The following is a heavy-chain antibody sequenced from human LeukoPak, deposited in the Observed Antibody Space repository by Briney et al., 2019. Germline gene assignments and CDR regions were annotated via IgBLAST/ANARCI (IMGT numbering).Heavy chain of an antibody. Sequence: ASVKVSCKASGYTFTSYGISWVRQAPGKGLKGWGWISAYNGNTNYAQKLQGRVTMTTDTSTSTAYMELRSLRSDDTAVYYCARVLSQCGGDCYSDYWGQGTLVTVSS. D-gene: IGHD2-21*01. CDR3: ARVLSQCGGDCYSDY. CDR1: GYTFTSYG. J-gene: IGHJ4*02. V-gene: IGHV1-18*01. CDR2: ISAYNGNT.